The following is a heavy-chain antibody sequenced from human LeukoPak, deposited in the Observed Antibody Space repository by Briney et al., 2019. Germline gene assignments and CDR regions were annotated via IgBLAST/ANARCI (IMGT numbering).Heavy chain of an antibody. V-gene: IGHV4-59*01. Sequence: SETLSLTCSVSGGSITPYYWSWIRQPPVKGLEWIGYIFYSGSTNFNPSLKSRVTMSVDTSKNQFSLNLSSVTAADTAVYYCARGRGSSGYYHEGESFDPWGQGTLVTVSS. CDR1: GGSITPYY. CDR3: ARGRGSSGYYHEGESFDP. D-gene: IGHD3-22*01. J-gene: IGHJ5*02. CDR2: IFYSGST.